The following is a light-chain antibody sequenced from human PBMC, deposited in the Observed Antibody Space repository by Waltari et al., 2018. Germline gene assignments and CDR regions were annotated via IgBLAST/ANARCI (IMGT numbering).Light chain of an antibody. V-gene: IGKV4-1*01. J-gene: IGKJ1*01. CDR1: QSVLSSSNNKNY. CDR2: WAS. Sequence: DIVMTQSPDSLAVSLGERATINCKSSQSVLSSSNNKNYLAWYQQKPGQPPKLLIYWASTRESGVPDRFSGGGSGTDFTLTIGSLQAEDVAVYYCQQCYGTPWTFGQGTKVEIK. CDR3: QQCYGTPWT.